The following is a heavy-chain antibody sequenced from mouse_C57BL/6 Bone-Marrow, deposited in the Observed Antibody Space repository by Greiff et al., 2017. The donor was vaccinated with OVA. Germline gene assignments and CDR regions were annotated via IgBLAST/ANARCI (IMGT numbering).Heavy chain of an antibody. Sequence: QVQLQQSGAELVRPGTSVKVSCKASGYAFTNYLIEWVKQRPGQGLEWIGVINPGSGGTNYNEKFKGKATLTADKSSSTAYMQLSSLTSEDSAVYFCARPLIYDDYEGFAYWGQGTLVTVSA. V-gene: IGHV1-54*01. J-gene: IGHJ3*01. CDR1: GYAFTNYL. CDR3: ARPLIYDDYEGFAY. CDR2: INPGSGGT. D-gene: IGHD2-4*01.